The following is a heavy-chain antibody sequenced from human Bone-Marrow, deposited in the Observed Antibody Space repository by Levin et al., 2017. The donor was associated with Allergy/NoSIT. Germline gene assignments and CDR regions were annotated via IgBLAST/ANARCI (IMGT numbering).Heavy chain of an antibody. CDR2: ISYDANNE. D-gene: IGHD4-17*01. Sequence: GGSLRLSCAASGFTFSVYSMHWVRQAPGKGLEWVAIISYDANNEYYADSVKGRFTLSRDNSRNTLYLQMNSLRPEDTAVYYCSRPTQDYGDYNDAFDIWGRGTMVTVSS. CDR3: SRPTQDYGDYNDAFDI. CDR1: GFTFSVYS. J-gene: IGHJ3*02. V-gene: IGHV3-30-3*01.